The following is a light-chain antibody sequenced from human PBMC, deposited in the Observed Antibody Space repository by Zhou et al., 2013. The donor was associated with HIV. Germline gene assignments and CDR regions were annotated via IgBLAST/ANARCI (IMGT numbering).Light chain of an antibody. V-gene: IGKV3-11*01. J-gene: IGKJ4*01. Sequence: EVVLTQSPTTLSLSPGERATLSCRASQSVSSYLAWYQQKPGQAPRLLIYDASNRATGIPGRFRGSGSGTDFTLTISSLEPEDFAVYYCQQRSNWPPLSFGGGTKVEIK. CDR3: QQRSNWPPLS. CDR2: DAS. CDR1: QSVSSY.